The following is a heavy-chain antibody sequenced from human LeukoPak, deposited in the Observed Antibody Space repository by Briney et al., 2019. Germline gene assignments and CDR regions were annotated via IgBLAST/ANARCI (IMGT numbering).Heavy chain of an antibody. CDR3: ARPSSSWPYYFDY. CDR1: GGSISSSAYY. Sequence: SETLSLTCTVSGGSISSSAYYWGWIRQPPGKGLGWIGSIYYSGSTYYNPSLKSRVTISVDTSKNQFSLKLSSVTAADTAVYYCARPSSSWPYYFDYGGQGTLVTVSS. D-gene: IGHD6-13*01. CDR2: IYYSGST. J-gene: IGHJ4*02. V-gene: IGHV4-39*01.